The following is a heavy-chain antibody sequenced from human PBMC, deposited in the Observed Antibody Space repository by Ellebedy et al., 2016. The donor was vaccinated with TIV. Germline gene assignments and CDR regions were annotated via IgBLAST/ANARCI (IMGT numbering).Heavy chain of an antibody. J-gene: IGHJ1*01. CDR3: AKDPRWGSSSWYEYFQH. Sequence: GESLKISCAASGFTFSSHVMSWVRQAPGKGLEWVSAISGSGGSTYYADSVKGRFTISRDNSKNTLYLQMNSLRAEDTAVYYCAKDPRWGSSSWYEYFQHWGQGTLVTVSS. CDR1: GFTFSSHV. CDR2: ISGSGGST. D-gene: IGHD6-13*01. V-gene: IGHV3-23*01.